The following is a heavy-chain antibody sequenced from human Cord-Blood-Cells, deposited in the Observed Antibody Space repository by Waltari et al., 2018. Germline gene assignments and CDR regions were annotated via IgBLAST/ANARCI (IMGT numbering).Heavy chain of an antibody. CDR2: IYYSGST. J-gene: IGHJ6*02. CDR3: ARPSHKVSSYYYYGMDV. Sequence: QLQLQESGPGLVKPSETLSLTCTVSGGSISSSSYSWGWIRQPPGKGLEWIGSIYYSGSTYYNPSLKSRVTISVDTSKNQFSLKLSSVTAADTAVYYCARPSHKVSSYYYYGMDVWGQGTTVTVSS. V-gene: IGHV4-39*01. CDR1: GGSISSSSYS.